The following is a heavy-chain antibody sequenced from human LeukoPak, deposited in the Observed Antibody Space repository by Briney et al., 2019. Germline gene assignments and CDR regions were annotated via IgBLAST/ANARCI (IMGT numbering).Heavy chain of an antibody. CDR1: GGSISSYY. CDR2: IYYSGST. CDR3: ARRNDFWSGYSVYYYMDV. Sequence: SETLSLTCTVSGGSISSYYWSWIRQPPGKGLEWIGYIYYSGSTNYNPFLKSRVTISVDTSKNQFSLKLSSVTAADTAVYYCARRNDFWSGYSVYYYMDVWGKGTRSPSP. J-gene: IGHJ6*03. D-gene: IGHD3-3*01. V-gene: IGHV4-59*01.